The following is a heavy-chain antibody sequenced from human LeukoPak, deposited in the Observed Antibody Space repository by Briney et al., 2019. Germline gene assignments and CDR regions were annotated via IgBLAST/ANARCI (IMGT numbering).Heavy chain of an antibody. V-gene: IGHV1-69*05. CDR1: GGTFSSYA. J-gene: IGHJ4*02. D-gene: IGHD3-10*01. CDR3: ARGYYGSGSYYPDLYYFDY. CDR2: IIPIFDTA. Sequence: SSVKVSCKASGGTFSSYAISWVRQAPGQGLEWMGGIIPIFDTANYAQKFQGRVTITTDESTSTAYMELSSLRSEDTAVYYCARGYYGSGSYYPDLYYFDYWGQGTLVTVSS.